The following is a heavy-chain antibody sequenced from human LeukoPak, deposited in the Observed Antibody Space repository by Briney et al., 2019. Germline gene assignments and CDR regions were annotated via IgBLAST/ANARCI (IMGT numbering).Heavy chain of an antibody. D-gene: IGHD3-10*01. V-gene: IGHV4-30-2*01. J-gene: IGHJ3*02. Sequence: PSETLSLTCAVSGGSISSGGYSWSWIRQPPGKGLEWIGYIYHSGSTYYNPSLKSRVTISVDRSKNQFSLKLSSVTAADTAVYYCASKSVCGSGSDAFDIWGQGTMVTVSS. CDR3: ASKSVCGSGSDAFDI. CDR2: IYHSGST. CDR1: GGSISSGGYS.